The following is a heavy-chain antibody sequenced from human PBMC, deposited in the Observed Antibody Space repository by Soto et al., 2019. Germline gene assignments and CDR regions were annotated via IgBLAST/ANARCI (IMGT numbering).Heavy chain of an antibody. CDR2: IYYSVTT. V-gene: IGHV4-31*03. Sequence: QVQLQESGPGLVKPSQTLSLTCTVSGASITSGGYYWSWIRQHPGKGLEWIGYIYYSVTTYYNPSLKSRVIISVDTSKNQFSLNLSSVTAADTAVYYWARAENERAGIYRPPDYWGQGTLVTVSS. J-gene: IGHJ4*02. CDR1: GASITSGGYY. D-gene: IGHD5-12*01. CDR3: ARAENERAGIYRPPDY.